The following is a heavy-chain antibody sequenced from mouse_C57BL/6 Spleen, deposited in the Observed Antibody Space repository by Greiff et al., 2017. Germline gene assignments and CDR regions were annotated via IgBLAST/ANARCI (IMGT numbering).Heavy chain of an antibody. CDR1: GYTFTDYE. D-gene: IGHD1-1*01. V-gene: IGHV1-15*01. CDR2: IDPETGGT. CDR3: TTIAAVVARYFDV. Sequence: QVQLQQSGAELVRPGASVPLSCKASGYTFTDYEMHWVKQTPVHGLEWIGAIDPETGGTAYNQKFKGKAILTADKSSSTAYMELRSLTSEDSAVYYCTTIAAVVARYFDVWSTGTTVTVTS. J-gene: IGHJ1*03.